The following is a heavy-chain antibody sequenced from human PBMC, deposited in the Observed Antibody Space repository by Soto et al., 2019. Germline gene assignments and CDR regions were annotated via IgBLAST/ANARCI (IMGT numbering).Heavy chain of an antibody. J-gene: IGHJ6*02. V-gene: IGHV3-33*01. Sequence: GGSLRLSCAASRFTFSSYGMHWVRQAPGKGLEWVALIWYDGSNKYYADSVKGRFTISRDNSKNTLYLQMNSLRAEDTAVYYCARVEAGRSNFYYYGMDVWGQGTTVTVSS. CDR2: IWYDGSNK. CDR3: ARVEAGRSNFYYYGMDV. CDR1: RFTFSSYG. D-gene: IGHD3-16*02.